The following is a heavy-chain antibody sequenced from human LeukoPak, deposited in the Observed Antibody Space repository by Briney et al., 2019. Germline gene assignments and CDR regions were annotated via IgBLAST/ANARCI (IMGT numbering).Heavy chain of an antibody. Sequence: SETLSLTCSVSGGSVNSGTYYWSWIRQHPGKGLEWIGYIYYSGSTYYNPSLKSRVTISVDTSKNQFSLKLSSVTAADTAVYYCARYDYDSSFDYWGQGTLVTVSS. V-gene: IGHV4-31*03. CDR1: GGSVNSGTYY. CDR2: IYYSGST. D-gene: IGHD5-12*01. J-gene: IGHJ4*02. CDR3: ARYDYDSSFDY.